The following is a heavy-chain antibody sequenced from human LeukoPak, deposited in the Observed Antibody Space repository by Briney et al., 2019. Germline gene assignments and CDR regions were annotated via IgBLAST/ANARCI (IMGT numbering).Heavy chain of an antibody. CDR2: INPNSGGT. CDR1: GYTFTDYY. D-gene: IGHD2-21*01. Sequence: GASVKVSCKASGYTFTDYYIHWVRQAPGQGLEWMGWINPNSGGTNYAQKFQGRVTMTRDTSISTAYMDLSRLRSDDTAMYYCAREFLENWFDPWGQGTLVTVSS. CDR3: AREFLENWFDP. J-gene: IGHJ5*02. V-gene: IGHV1-2*02.